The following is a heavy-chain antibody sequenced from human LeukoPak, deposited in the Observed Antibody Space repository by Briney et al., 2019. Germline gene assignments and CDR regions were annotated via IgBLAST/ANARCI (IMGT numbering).Heavy chain of an antibody. V-gene: IGHV3-48*03. CDR1: RFIFSTYK. J-gene: IGHJ4*02. D-gene: IGHD2-2*01. CDR2: ISSGGSTT. CDR3: AREDERYCSSTSCNPLFDY. Sequence: GGSLRLSCATSRFIFSTYKMKWLRQAPGPELEWVSHISSGGSTTYYADHVKGRFTMYRDNGKSSVYLQMNSLRAEDTAIYYCAREDERYCSSTSCNPLFDYWGQGTQVTVSS.